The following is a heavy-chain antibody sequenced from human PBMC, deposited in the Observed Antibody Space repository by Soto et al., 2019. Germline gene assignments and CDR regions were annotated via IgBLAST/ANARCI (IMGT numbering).Heavy chain of an antibody. CDR2: IYYSGST. J-gene: IGHJ5*02. CDR1: GGSISSGDYY. Sequence: QVQLQESGPGLVKPSQTLSLTCTVSGGSISSGDYYWSWIRQPPGKGLEWIGYIYYSGSTYYNPSLKSRVTLSVDTSKNQFSRKLSSVTAADTAVYYCASITMVRGVIIGFDPWGQGTLVTVSS. CDR3: ASITMVRGVIIGFDP. V-gene: IGHV4-30-4*01. D-gene: IGHD3-10*01.